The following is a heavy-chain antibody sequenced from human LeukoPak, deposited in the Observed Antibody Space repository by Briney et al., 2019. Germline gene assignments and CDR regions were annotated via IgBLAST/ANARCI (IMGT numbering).Heavy chain of an antibody. D-gene: IGHD3-9*01. Sequence: GASVKVSCKASGYTFTCYYMHWVRQAPGQGLEWMGIINPSGGSTSYAQKFQGRVTMTRDTSTSTVYMELSSLISEDTAVYYCAREDSWLLDYWGQGTLVTVSS. CDR3: AREDSWLLDY. CDR1: GYTFTCYY. J-gene: IGHJ4*02. V-gene: IGHV1-46*01. CDR2: INPSGGST.